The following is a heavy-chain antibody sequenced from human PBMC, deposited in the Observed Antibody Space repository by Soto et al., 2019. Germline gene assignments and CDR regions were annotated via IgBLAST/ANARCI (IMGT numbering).Heavy chain of an antibody. CDR3: AKGFRDLLL. J-gene: IGHJ4*02. V-gene: IGHV3-30*18. Sequence: PGGSLRLSCAASGFTFSSYWMHWVRQAPGKGLEWVAVISYDGSNKYYADSVKGRFTISRDNSKNTLYLQMNSLRAEDTAVYYCAKGFRDLLLWGQGTLVTVSS. CDR1: GFTFSSYW. D-gene: IGHD3-10*01. CDR2: ISYDGSNK.